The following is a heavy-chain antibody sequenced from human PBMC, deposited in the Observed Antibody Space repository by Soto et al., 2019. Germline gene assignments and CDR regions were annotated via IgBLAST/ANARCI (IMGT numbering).Heavy chain of an antibody. J-gene: IGHJ6*02. Sequence: PGGSLRLSCAASGFTFSSYAMHWVRQAPGKGLEWVAVISYDGSNKYYADSVKGRFTISRDNSKNTLYLQMNSLRAEDTAVYYCARPDSSRYYYYYYGMDVWGQGTTVTVSS. CDR3: ARPDSSRYYYYYYGMDV. CDR2: ISYDGSNK. V-gene: IGHV3-30-3*01. CDR1: GFTFSSYA. D-gene: IGHD6-25*01.